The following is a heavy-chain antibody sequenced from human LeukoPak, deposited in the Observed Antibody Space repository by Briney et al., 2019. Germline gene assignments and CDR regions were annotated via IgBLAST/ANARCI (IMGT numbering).Heavy chain of an antibody. Sequence: PGGSLRLSCAASGFTFSSYSMNWVRQAPGKGLEWVSSISSSSYIYYADPVKGRFTISRDNAKNSLYLQMNSLRAEDTAVYYCARVIMTTVSRYFDLWGRGTLVTVSS. J-gene: IGHJ2*01. D-gene: IGHD4-17*01. V-gene: IGHV3-21*01. CDR3: ARVIMTTVSRYFDL. CDR2: ISSSSYI. CDR1: GFTFSSYS.